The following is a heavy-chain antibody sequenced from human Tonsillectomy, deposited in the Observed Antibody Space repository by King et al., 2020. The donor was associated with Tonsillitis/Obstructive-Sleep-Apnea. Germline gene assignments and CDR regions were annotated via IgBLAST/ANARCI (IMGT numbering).Heavy chain of an antibody. CDR3: ARDAYYSDYDSDPRVY. J-gene: IGHJ4*02. CDR2: INTNTGNP. D-gene: IGHD5-12*01. Sequence: VQLVQSGSELKKPGASVKVSRKTSGYTFTSYAMNWVRQAPGQGLEWMGWINTNTGNPTNARGFTGRFVFSLDTSVSTAYLQISSLKAEDTAVYYCARDAYYSDYDSDPRVYWGQGTLVTVSS. V-gene: IGHV7-4-1*02. CDR1: GYTFTSYA.